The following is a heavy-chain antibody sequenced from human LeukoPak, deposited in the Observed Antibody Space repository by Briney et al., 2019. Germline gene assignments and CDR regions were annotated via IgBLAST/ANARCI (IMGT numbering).Heavy chain of an antibody. V-gene: IGHV3-33*01. J-gene: IGHJ1*01. CDR3: ARVDGRRSSGWYHFQH. Sequence: GGSLRLSCAASGFTFSSYGMHWVRQAPGKGLEWVAVIWYDGSNKYYADSVKGRFTISRDNSKNTLYLQMNSLRAVDTAVYYCARVDGRRSSGWYHFQHWGQGTLVTVSS. D-gene: IGHD6-19*01. CDR1: GFTFSSYG. CDR2: IWYDGSNK.